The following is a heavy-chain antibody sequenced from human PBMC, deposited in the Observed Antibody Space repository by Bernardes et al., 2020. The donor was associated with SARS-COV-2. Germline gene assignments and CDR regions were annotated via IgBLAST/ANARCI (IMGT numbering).Heavy chain of an antibody. D-gene: IGHD4-17*01. CDR3: AKDWLTVTTDYYYYGMDV. V-gene: IGHV3-23*01. J-gene: IGHJ6*02. Sequence: GGSLRLSCAASGFTFSSYAMSWVRQAPGKGLEWVSAISGSGGSTYYADSVKGRFTISRDNSKNTLYLQMNSLRAEDTAVYYCAKDWLTVTTDYYYYGMDVWGQGTTVTVSS. CDR2: ISGSGGST. CDR1: GFTFSSYA.